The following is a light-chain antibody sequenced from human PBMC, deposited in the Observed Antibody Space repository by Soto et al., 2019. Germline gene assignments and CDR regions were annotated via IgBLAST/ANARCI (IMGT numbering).Light chain of an antibody. CDR1: QSVSGSY. CDR3: QQYGSSPRT. Sequence: IVLTQSPGTLSLSPGDRATLSCRASQSVSGSYLAWYQQKPRLAPRLLIYGASIRATGIPDRFSGSGSGTDFTLTISRREPEDFAVYYCQQYGSSPRTFGQGTKVEIK. J-gene: IGKJ1*01. CDR2: GAS. V-gene: IGKV3-20*01.